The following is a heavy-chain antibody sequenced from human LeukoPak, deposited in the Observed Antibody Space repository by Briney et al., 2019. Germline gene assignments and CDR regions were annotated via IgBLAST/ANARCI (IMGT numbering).Heavy chain of an antibody. CDR3: SKDLLEHQLYNWFDP. J-gene: IGHJ5*02. Sequence: GGSLRLSCAASGFTFDDYAMHWVRQAPGKGLEWVSLISGDGGSTYYADSVKGRFTISRDNSKNSLYLQMNSLRTEDTALYYCSKDLLEHQLYNWFDPWGQGTLVTVSS. CDR2: ISGDGGST. V-gene: IGHV3-43*02. D-gene: IGHD1/OR15-1a*01. CDR1: GFTFDDYA.